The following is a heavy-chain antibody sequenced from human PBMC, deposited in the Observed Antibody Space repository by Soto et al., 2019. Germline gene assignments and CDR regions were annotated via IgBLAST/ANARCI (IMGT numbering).Heavy chain of an antibody. V-gene: IGHV4-59*01. Sequence: QVQLQESGPGLVKPSETLSLTCTVSGGSISSYYRSWIRQPPGKGLEWIGYIYYSGSTNYNPSLKSRVTISVDTSKNQFSLKLSSVTAADTAVYYCARLRDGYNYEAFDYWGQGTLVTVSS. D-gene: IGHD5-12*01. CDR3: ARLRDGYNYEAFDY. J-gene: IGHJ4*02. CDR1: GGSISSYY. CDR2: IYYSGST.